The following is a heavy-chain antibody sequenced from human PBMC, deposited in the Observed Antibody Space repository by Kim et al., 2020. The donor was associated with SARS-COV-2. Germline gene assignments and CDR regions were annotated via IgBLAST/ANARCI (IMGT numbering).Heavy chain of an antibody. D-gene: IGHD3-22*01. CDR3: AREVVAPPSKYYYYGMDV. J-gene: IGHJ6*02. V-gene: IGHV3-33*01. CDR1: GFTFSSYG. Sequence: GGSLRLSCAASGFTFSSYGMHWVRQAPGKGLEWVAVIWYDGSNKYYADSVKGRFTISRDNSKNTLYLQMNSLRAEDTAVYYCAREVVAPPSKYYYYGMDVWGQGTTVTVSS. CDR2: IWYDGSNK.